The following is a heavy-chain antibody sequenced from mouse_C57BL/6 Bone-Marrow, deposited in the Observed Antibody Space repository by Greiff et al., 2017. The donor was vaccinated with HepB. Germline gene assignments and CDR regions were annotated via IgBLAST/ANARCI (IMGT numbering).Heavy chain of an antibody. D-gene: IGHD1-1*01. J-gene: IGHJ4*01. CDR3: ARSLYYYGSSGYAMDY. CDR2: IDPEDGET. CDR1: GFNIKDYY. V-gene: IGHV14-2*01. Sequence: EVKLQQSGAELVKPGASVKLSCTASGFNIKDYYMHWVKQRTEQGLEWIGRIDPEDGETKYAPKFQGKATITADTSSNNAYLHLSSLTSQDTAVYYFARSLYYYGSSGYAMDYWGQGTSVTVSS.